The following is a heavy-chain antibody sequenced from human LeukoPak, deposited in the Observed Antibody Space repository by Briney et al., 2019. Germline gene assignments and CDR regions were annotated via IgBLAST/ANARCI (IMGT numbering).Heavy chain of an antibody. V-gene: IGHV1-18*01. CDR2: ISAYNGNT. CDR3: ARELTADQPYGDYPIYYYYGMDV. Sequence: GASVKVSCKASGYTFTSYGISWVRQAPGQGLEWMGWISAYNGNTNYAQKLQGRVTMTTDTSTSTAYMELRSLRSGDTAVYYCARELTADQPYGDYPIYYYYGMDVWGQGTTVTVSS. J-gene: IGHJ6*02. CDR1: GYTFTSYG. D-gene: IGHD4-17*01.